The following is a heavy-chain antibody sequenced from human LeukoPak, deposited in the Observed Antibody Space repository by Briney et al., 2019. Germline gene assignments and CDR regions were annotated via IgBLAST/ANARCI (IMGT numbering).Heavy chain of an antibody. J-gene: IGHJ6*04. V-gene: IGHV3-11*06. CDR2: ISSSSSYT. Sequence: GGSLRLSCAASGFTFSDYYMSWIRQAPGKGLEWVSYISSSSSYTNYADSVKGRFTISRDNAKNSLYLQMNSLRAEDTAVYYCARARPTEGPYGTDVWGKGTTVTVSS. CDR1: GFTFSDYY. CDR3: ARARPTEGPYGTDV. D-gene: IGHD1-14*01.